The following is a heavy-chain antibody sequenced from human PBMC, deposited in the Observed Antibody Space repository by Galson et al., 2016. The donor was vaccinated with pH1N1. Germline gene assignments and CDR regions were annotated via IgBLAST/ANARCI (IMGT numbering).Heavy chain of an antibody. CDR2: IYYSGST. V-gene: IGHV4-39*07. J-gene: IGHJ4*02. CDR1: GGSISTSNFY. Sequence: ETLSLTCTVSGGSISTSNFYWGWIRQSPGKGLEWIGNIYYSGSTYYNPSLKSRVTISVDTSKKQFSLNLNSVTAADTAVYYCARARKITRQTFWAAADALRGGSGQFDYWGQGTLVTVSS. D-gene: IGHD6-25*01. CDR3: ARARKITRQTFWAAADALRGGSGQFDY.